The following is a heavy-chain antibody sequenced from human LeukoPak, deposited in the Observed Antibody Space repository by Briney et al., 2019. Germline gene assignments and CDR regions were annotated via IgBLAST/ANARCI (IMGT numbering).Heavy chain of an antibody. CDR3: ARCTASCYANAFDV. J-gene: IGHJ3*01. CDR2: INGGGDAT. Sequence: GGSLRLSCAASGFSFNNNAMSWVRQAPGKGLEWVSAINGGGDATDYADSVKGRFTISRDNSKKTLYLQMNSLRPEDTAVYYCARCTASCYANAFDVWGQGTLLTVSS. CDR1: GFSFNNNA. V-gene: IGHV3-23*01. D-gene: IGHD2-2*01.